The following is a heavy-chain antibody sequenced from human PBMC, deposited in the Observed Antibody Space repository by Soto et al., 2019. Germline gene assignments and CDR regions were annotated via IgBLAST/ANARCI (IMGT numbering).Heavy chain of an antibody. J-gene: IGHJ4*02. CDR3: TRDKNDFWSGYYFDF. Sequence: GSLRLSCTASGFTLGDYAMNWFRQAPGKGLEWVGFIRSKAYGGTTEYAASVKGRFTISRDDSKSIAYLQMNSLKTEDTAVYYCTRDKNDFWSGYYFDFWGQGTLVTVSS. CDR1: GFTLGDYA. V-gene: IGHV3-49*03. D-gene: IGHD3-3*01. CDR2: IRSKAYGGTT.